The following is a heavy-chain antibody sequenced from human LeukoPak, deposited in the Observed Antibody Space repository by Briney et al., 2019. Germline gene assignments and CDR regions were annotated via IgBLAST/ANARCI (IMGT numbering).Heavy chain of an antibody. J-gene: IGHJ4*02. CDR3: ARDPYSSGYDY. D-gene: IGHD6-19*01. CDR1: GFTFSSYE. Sequence: GGSLRLSCAASGFTFSSYEMNWVRQAPGQGLEWVSYISSSGSTIYYADSVKGRFTISRDNAKNSLYLQMNSLRAEDTAVYYCARDPYSSGYDYWGQGTLVTVSS. CDR2: ISSSGSTI. V-gene: IGHV3-48*03.